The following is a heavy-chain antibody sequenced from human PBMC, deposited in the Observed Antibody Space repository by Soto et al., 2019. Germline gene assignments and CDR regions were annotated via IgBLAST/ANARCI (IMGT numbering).Heavy chain of an antibody. D-gene: IGHD2-15*01. CDR2: IYHSGST. Sequence: SETLSLTCAVSGGSISSGGYSWSWIRQPPGKGLEWIGYIYHSGSTYYNPSLKSRVTISVDRSKNQFSLKLSSVTAADTAVYYCAAWAEGATEVHWGQGTLVTVSS. V-gene: IGHV4-30-2*01. CDR1: GGSISSGGYS. J-gene: IGHJ4*02. CDR3: AAWAEGATEVH.